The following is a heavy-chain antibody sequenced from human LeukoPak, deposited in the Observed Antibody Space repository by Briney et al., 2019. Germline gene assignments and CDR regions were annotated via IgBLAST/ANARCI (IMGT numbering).Heavy chain of an antibody. V-gene: IGHV4-59*08. J-gene: IGHJ4*02. CDR1: GGSISSYY. D-gene: IGHD1-1*01. CDR2: IYYSGST. CDR3: ARPEGTYFDY. Sequence: PSETLSLTCTVSGGSISSYYWSWIRQPPGKGLEWIGYIYYSGSTNYNPSLKSRVTLSVDTSKNQFSLKLSSVTAADTAVYYCARPEGTYFDYWGQGTLVTVSS.